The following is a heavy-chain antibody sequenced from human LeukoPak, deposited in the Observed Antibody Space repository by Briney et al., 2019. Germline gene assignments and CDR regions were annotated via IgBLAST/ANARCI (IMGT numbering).Heavy chain of an antibody. J-gene: IGHJ4*02. CDR1: KSSLSAWA. D-gene: IGHD3-22*01. CDR3: ATKDSSGYDEFDY. V-gene: IGHV3-30*04. Sequence: GGSLRLSCAAAKSSLSAWAMHWVRQAPDKGLEWVAVISHDGSKKYYEESVKGRFTISRDNSNNTLFLQMNSLRAEDTALYYCATKDSSGYDEFDYWGQGTLVTVSS. CDR2: ISHDGSKK.